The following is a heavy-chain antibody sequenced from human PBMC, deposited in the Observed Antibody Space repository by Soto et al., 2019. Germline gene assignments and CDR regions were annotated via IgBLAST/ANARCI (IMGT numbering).Heavy chain of an antibody. D-gene: IGHD5-18*01. CDR2: ISSNGGST. CDR3: ARDLDVDTAMVPFY. Sequence: GGSLRLSCAASGFTFSSYAMHWVRQAPGKGLEYVSAISSNGGSTYYANSVKGRFTISRDNSKNTLYLQMGSLRAEDMAVYYCARDLDVDTAMVPFYWGQGTLVTVSS. V-gene: IGHV3-64*01. CDR1: GFTFSSYA. J-gene: IGHJ4*02.